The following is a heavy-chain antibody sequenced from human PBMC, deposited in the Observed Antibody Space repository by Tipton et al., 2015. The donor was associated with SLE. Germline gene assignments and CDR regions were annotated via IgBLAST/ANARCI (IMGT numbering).Heavy chain of an antibody. V-gene: IGHV3-23*01. D-gene: IGHD2-21*02. CDR3: AKEGVTGQWYFDL. CDR2: ISGSGGST. Sequence: GSLRLSCAASGFTFSNYAMSWFRQAPGKGLEWVSAISGSGGSTYYADSVKGRFTISRDNSKTTLYLQMNSLRAEDTAVYYCAKEGVTGQWYFDLWGRGTLVTVSS. J-gene: IGHJ2*01. CDR1: GFTFSNYA.